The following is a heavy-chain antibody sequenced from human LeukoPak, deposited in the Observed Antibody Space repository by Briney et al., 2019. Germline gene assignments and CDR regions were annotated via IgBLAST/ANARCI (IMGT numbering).Heavy chain of an antibody. J-gene: IGHJ6*03. CDR1: GGSISSYY. CDR3: ASSEGYYYYYYMDV. V-gene: IGHV4-59*01. CDR2: IYYSGST. Sequence: SETLSLTCTVSGGSISSYYWSWIRQPPGKGLEWIGYIYYSGSTNYNPSLKSRVTISVDTSKNQFSLKLSSVTAADMAVYYCASSEGYYYYYYMDVWGKGTTVTVSS.